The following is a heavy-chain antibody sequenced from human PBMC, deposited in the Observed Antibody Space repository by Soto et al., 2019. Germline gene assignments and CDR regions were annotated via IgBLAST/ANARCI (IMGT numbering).Heavy chain of an antibody. CDR2: INTYNGNT. V-gene: IGHV1-18*01. Sequence: QVQLVQSGAEVKNPGASVKVSCKASGYTFTRYGIGWARQAPGQGLEWMGWINTYNGNTNYAQNVQGRVTLTTDTSTSTAYMQLRSLRSNDTAIYYCARVDVYVTPSPQDVWAQGTTVIVSS. D-gene: IGHD3-16*01. CDR1: GYTFTRYG. J-gene: IGHJ6*02. CDR3: ARVDVYVTPSPQDV.